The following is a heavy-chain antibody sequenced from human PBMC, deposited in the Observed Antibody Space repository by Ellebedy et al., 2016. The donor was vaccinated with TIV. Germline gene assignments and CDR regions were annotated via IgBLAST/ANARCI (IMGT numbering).Heavy chain of an antibody. CDR1: GFTFSSYG. CDR3: AKGSIAARY. Sequence: GESLKISXAASGFTFSSYGMHWVRQAPGKGLEWVAVISYDGSNKYYADSVKGRFTISRDNSKNTLYLQMNSLRAEDTAVYYCAKGSIAARYWGQGTLVTVSS. V-gene: IGHV3-30*18. D-gene: IGHD6-6*01. CDR2: ISYDGSNK. J-gene: IGHJ4*02.